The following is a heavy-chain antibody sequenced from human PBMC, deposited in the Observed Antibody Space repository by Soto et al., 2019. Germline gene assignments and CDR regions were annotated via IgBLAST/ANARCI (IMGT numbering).Heavy chain of an antibody. J-gene: IGHJ6*02. CDR1: GFSFRSYT. V-gene: IGHV3-21*06. CDR2: ITGSSSYE. D-gene: IGHD3-16*01. Sequence: EVQLVESGGGLVKPGGSLRLSCAASGFSFRSYTLHWFRQAPGGGLEWVSSITGSSSYEFYADSVKGRFTISRDNDDNLLFLQMNNLRAEDTALYFCARDRDGVYGMDDWGQGTTVTVSS. CDR3: ARDRDGVYGMDD.